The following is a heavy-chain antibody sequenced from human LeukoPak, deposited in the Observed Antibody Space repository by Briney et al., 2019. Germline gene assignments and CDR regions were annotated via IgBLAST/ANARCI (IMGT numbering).Heavy chain of an antibody. J-gene: IGHJ4*02. D-gene: IGHD6-6*01. V-gene: IGHV3-23*01. CDR1: GFTFSSYG. Sequence: GGSLRLSCAASGFTFSSYGVSWVRQAPGKGLEWVSGISDSGGSIYYAQSVKGRFTISRDHSKNTLYLQMNSLRAEDTAVYYCAKDLKQLANFDYWGQGTLVTVSS. CDR3: AKDLKQLANFDY. CDR2: ISDSGGSI.